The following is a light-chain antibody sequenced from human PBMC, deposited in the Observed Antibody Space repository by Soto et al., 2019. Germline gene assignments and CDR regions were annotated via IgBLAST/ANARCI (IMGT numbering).Light chain of an antibody. Sequence: DIVMTQSPATLSVSPGEGATLSCRASQSITGNLTWYQQKPGQAPRLLIYDASTRATGIPARFSGSGSGTDFTLTISSLEPEDFAVYYCQQRSNWPPLTFGGGTKVEIK. V-gene: IGKV3-11*01. CDR2: DAS. CDR1: QSITGN. J-gene: IGKJ4*01. CDR3: QQRSNWPPLT.